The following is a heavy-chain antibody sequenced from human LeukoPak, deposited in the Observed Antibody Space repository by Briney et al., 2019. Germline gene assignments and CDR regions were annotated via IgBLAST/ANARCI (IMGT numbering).Heavy chain of an antibody. V-gene: IGHV4-61*02. D-gene: IGHD5-18*01. CDR3: ARELDTAMVTYYFDY. CDR1: GGSISSGSDY. Sequence: SETLSLTCTVSGGSISSGSDYWSWIRQPAGKGLEWIGRIYTSGSTNYNPSLKSRVTISVDTSKNQFSLKLSSVTAADTAVYYCARELDTAMVTYYFDYWGQGTLVTVSS. J-gene: IGHJ4*02. CDR2: IYTSGST.